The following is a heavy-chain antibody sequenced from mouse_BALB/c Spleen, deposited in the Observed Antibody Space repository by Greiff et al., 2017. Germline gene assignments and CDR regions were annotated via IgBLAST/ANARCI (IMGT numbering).Heavy chain of an antibody. J-gene: IGHJ2*01. CDR2: IYPGNGDT. CDR3: ASWYGNYDYFDY. D-gene: IGHD2-10*02. Sequence: LQQPGAELVKPGASVKMSCKASGYTFTSYNMHWVKQTPGQGLEWIGAIYPGNGDTSYNQKFKGKATLTADKSSSTAYMQLSSLTSEDSAVYYCASWYGNYDYFDYWGQGTTLTVSS. CDR1: GYTFTSYN. V-gene: IGHV1-12*01.